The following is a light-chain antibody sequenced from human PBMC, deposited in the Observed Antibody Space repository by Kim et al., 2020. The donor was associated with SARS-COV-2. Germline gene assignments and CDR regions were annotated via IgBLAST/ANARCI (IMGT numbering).Light chain of an antibody. J-gene: IGKJ4*01. CDR2: DAS. CDR3: QQYTDWPLT. CDR1: QSVRSY. Sequence: VSPGERVTLSCRASQSVRSYLAWYQQKPGQAPRLLICDASTRATGIPDRFSGSGSGTEFTLTISSLQSEDFAVYFCQQYTDWPLTFGGGTRVEIK. V-gene: IGKV3-15*01.